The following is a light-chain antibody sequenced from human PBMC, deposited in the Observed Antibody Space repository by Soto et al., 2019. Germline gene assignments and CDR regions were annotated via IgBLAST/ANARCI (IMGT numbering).Light chain of an antibody. J-gene: IGKJ2*01. V-gene: IGKV4-1*01. CDR1: QSLFYAPKSKDY. CDR2: WAS. CDR3: QQYNEWPPVYT. Sequence: DIVMTQSPDSLTVSLGERATLSCQSNQSLFYAPKSKDYLAWYQQKPGQPPKLLIYWASTRESGVPDRFSGSGSGTLFTLTISSLQTEDVAVYYCQQYNEWPPVYTFGPGTKLEIK.